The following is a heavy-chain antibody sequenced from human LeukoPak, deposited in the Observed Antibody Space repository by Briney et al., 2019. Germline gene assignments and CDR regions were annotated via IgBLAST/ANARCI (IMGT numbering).Heavy chain of an antibody. V-gene: IGHV4-34*01. CDR2: INHSGST. J-gene: IGHJ4*02. CDR1: GGSFSDYY. D-gene: IGHD3-10*01. CDR3: ARGRMYYYSSGSYRFGY. Sequence: SETLSLTCAVYGGSFSDYYWSCIRQPPGKGLEWIGEINHSGSTNYNPSLKSRVTISVDTSKNQFSLKLSSVTAADTAVYYCARGRMYYYSSGSYRFGYWGQGTLVTVSS.